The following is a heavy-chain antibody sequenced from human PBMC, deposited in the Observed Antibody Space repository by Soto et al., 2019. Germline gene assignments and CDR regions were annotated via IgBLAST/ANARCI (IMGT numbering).Heavy chain of an antibody. J-gene: IGHJ4*02. CDR2: ISGSGGST. V-gene: IGHV3-23*01. CDR1: GFTFSSYA. D-gene: IGHD5-12*01. Sequence: GGSLRLSCAASGFTFSSYAMSWVRQAPGKGLEWVSAISGSGGSTYYADSVKGRFTISRDNSKNTLYLQMNSLRAEDTAVYYCAKDRRDGYNRYPPFDYWGQGTLVTVSS. CDR3: AKDRRDGYNRYPPFDY.